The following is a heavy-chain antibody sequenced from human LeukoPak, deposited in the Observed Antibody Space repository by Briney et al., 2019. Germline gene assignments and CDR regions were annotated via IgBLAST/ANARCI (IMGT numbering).Heavy chain of an antibody. V-gene: IGHV3-30*04. CDR2: ISFDGTNK. D-gene: IGHD6-13*01. J-gene: IGHJ4*02. CDR1: GFTFSSYA. CDR3: ARDLISWYYFDY. Sequence: GRSLRLSCAASGFTFSSYAMHWVRQAPGKGLDWVAVISFDGTNKHYADSVKGQFTISRDNSKNTLYLQMNSLRPEDTAVYFCARDLISWYYFDYWGQGTLVTVSS.